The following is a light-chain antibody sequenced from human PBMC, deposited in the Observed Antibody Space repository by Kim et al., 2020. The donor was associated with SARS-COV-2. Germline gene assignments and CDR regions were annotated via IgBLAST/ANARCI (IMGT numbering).Light chain of an antibody. V-gene: IGKV1-8*01. CDR3: QQYYSYPYT. Sequence: SASTGDRVTITCRASQCISSYLAWYQQTPGEAPKLLIYAASTLQSGVPSRFSGSGSGTEFTLTISCLQSEDFASYYCQQYYSYPYTFGQGTKLEI. CDR1: QCISSY. J-gene: IGKJ2*01. CDR2: AAS.